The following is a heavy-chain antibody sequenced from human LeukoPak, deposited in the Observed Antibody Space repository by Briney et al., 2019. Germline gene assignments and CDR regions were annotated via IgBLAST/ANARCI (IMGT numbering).Heavy chain of an antibody. CDR1: GFIFSNSG. V-gene: IGHV3-30*18. D-gene: IGHD2-21*02. CDR3: AKDLLGLTAPKAYFDF. J-gene: IGHJ4*02. CDR2: ISYDGSEK. Sequence: PGRSLRLSCAVSGFIFSNSGIHWVRQAPGKGLVWVAGISYDGSEKYYAESVKGRFTISRDNSKTTVYLQMNSLEIEDTAVYYCAKDLLGLTAPKAYFDFWGQGTLVIVSS.